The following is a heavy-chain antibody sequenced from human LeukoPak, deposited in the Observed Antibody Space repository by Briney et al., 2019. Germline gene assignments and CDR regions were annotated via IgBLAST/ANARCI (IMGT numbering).Heavy chain of an antibody. CDR2: INPNSGGT. CDR3: AISDYGGKSPPLDY. CDR1: GYIFSDYY. D-gene: IGHD4-23*01. J-gene: IGHJ4*02. Sequence: ASVKVSCKASGYIFSDYYMHWVRQAPGQGLEWMGWINPNSGGTNYAQKFQGRVTMTRDTSISTAYMELSRLRSDDTAVYYCAISDYGGKSPPLDYWGQGTLVTVSP. V-gene: IGHV1-2*02.